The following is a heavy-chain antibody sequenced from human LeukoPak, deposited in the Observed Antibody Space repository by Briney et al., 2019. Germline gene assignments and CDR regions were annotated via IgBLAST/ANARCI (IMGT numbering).Heavy chain of an antibody. CDR2: IWYDGSNK. V-gene: IGHV3-33*06. D-gene: IGHD3-3*01. CDR1: GFTFSSYG. Sequence: GGSLRLSCAASGFTFSSYGMHWVRQAPSKGLEWVAVIWYDGSNKYYADSVKGRFTISRDNSKNTLYLQMNSLRAEDTAVYYCAKDLTRPFGVARIEYYYYGMDVWGQGTTVTVSS. CDR3: AKDLTRPFGVARIEYYYYGMDV. J-gene: IGHJ6*02.